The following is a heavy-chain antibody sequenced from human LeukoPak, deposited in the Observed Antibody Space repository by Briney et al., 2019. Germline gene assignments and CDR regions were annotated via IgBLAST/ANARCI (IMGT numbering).Heavy chain of an antibody. CDR2: IYYSGST. J-gene: IGHJ5*02. CDR3: ARHLLQRATSGYYRGQFDP. CDR1: GGSISSYY. Sequence: PSETLSLTCTVSGGSISSYYWSWIRQPPGKGLEWIGYIYYSGSTNYNPSLKSRVTISVDTSKNQFSLKLSSAAAADTAVYYCARHLLQRATSGYYRGQFDPWGQGTLVTVSS. V-gene: IGHV4-59*08. D-gene: IGHD3-3*01.